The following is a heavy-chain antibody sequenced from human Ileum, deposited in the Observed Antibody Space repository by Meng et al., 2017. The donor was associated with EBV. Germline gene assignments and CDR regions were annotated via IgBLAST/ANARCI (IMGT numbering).Heavy chain of an antibody. D-gene: IGHD3-10*01. CDR3: ARASYGSGSPLGESWFDP. Sequence: GKLRESGPGLVKPSQTLSLPCTVSGGSISSGGYYWSWIHQHPGKGLEWIGYIHSSGSTYYNPSLRSRLTISVDTSKNQFSLKLSSVTAADTAVYYCARASYGSGSPLGESWFDPWGQGTLVTVSS. CDR1: GGSISSGGYY. J-gene: IGHJ5*02. V-gene: IGHV4-31*03. CDR2: IHSSGST.